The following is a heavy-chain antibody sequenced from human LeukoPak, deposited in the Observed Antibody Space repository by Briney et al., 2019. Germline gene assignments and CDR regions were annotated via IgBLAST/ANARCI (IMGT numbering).Heavy chain of an antibody. CDR1: GGSISSSSYQ. D-gene: IGHD2-2*01. J-gene: IGHJ4*02. CDR2: FYYSGNT. CDR3: ARISIAIVPAYFDY. V-gene: IGHV4-39*01. Sequence: SETLSLTCTVSGGSISSSSYQWGWICQPPGKGLEWIGSFYYSGNTYYSPSLKSRVTVSVDTSKNLFSLNLTSVTAADTAVYYCARISIAIVPAYFDYWGQGTLVTVSS.